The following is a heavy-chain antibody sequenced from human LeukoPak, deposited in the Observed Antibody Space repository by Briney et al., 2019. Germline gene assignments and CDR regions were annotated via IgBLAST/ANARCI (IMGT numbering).Heavy chain of an antibody. CDR2: INHSGST. D-gene: IGHD3-22*01. CDR3: ARVEGYYYDSSGYYLPYYFDY. J-gene: IGHJ4*02. CDR1: GGSFSGYY. V-gene: IGHV4-34*01. Sequence: SETLSLTCAVYGGSFSGYYWSWIRQPPGKGLEWIGEINHSGSTNYNPSLKSRVTISVDTSKNQFSLKLSSVTAADTAVYYCARVEGYYYDSSGYYLPYYFDYWGQGTLVTVSS.